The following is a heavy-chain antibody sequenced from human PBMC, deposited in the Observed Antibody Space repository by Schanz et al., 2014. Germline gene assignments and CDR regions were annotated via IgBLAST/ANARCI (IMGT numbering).Heavy chain of an antibody. J-gene: IGHJ3*02. Sequence: VHLVESGGGLVKPGGSLRLSCAASGFTFSSYSLAWVRQAPGKGLEWVSVIYSDGRTYYGDSVKGRFTISRDNSKNTLYLQMNSLRDEDTAMYYCAKRCSSTSCSHGAFDIWGQGTMVTVSS. CDR1: GFTFSSYS. CDR3: AKRCSSTSCSHGAFDI. V-gene: IGHV3-66*01. D-gene: IGHD2-2*01. CDR2: IYSDGRT.